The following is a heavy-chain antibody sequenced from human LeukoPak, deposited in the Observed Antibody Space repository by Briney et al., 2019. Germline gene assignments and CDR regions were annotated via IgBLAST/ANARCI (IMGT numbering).Heavy chain of an antibody. Sequence: PSETLSLTCAVSGGSISSYYWSWIRQPPGKGLEWIGYIYYSGSTNYNPSLKSRVTISVDTSKNQFSLKLSSVTAADTAVYYCARSEFMVRGVITQPPFDYWGQGTLVTVSS. V-gene: IGHV4-59*12. CDR1: GGSISSYY. D-gene: IGHD3-10*01. J-gene: IGHJ4*02. CDR3: ARSEFMVRGVITQPPFDY. CDR2: IYYSGST.